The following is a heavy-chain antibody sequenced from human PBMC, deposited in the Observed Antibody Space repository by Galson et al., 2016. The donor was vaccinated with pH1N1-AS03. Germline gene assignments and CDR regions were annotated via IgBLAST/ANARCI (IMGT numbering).Heavy chain of an antibody. J-gene: IGHJ4*02. V-gene: IGHV6-1*01. CDR3: ARGKNSGFDY. CDR2: TFYWSKWSN. CDR1: GDSVSSNTAA. D-gene: IGHD3-10*01. Sequence: CAISGDSVSSNTAAWNWIRQSPSRGLEWLGRTFYWSKWSNDYAESVKSRITIDPDTSNNQFSLHLNSVTPEDTAIYFCARGKNSGFDYWGQGTPVTVSS.